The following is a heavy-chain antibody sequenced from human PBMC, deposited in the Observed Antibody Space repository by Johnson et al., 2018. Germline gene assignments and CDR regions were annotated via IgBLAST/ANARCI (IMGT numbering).Heavy chain of an antibody. CDR2: ISSGGGST. D-gene: IGHD2-15*01. V-gene: IGHV3-23*04. CDR3: AKDAKSCRGGTFYHIYYMDV. J-gene: IGHJ6*03. Sequence: EVQLVESGGGLVQPGGSLRLSCAASGFTFSTHAMNWVRQAPGKGLEWVSLISSGGGSTYYADSVKGRFTISRDNSKNSPYLQRNSLRAEDTALYYCAKDAKSCRGGTFYHIYYMDVWGKGTTVTVSS. CDR1: GFTFSTHA.